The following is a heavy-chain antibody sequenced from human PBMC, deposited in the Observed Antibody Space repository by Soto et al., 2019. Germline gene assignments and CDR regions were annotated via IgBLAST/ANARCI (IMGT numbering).Heavy chain of an antibody. CDR1: GYTFTGYF. J-gene: IGHJ5*02. V-gene: IGHV1-2*02. CDR3: ARDYGDYDNWFDP. Sequence: ASVKVSCKASGYTFTGYFMHWVRQSPGQGLEWMGWINPNSGGTSYAQKFQGRVTMTRDTSISTAYMELTRLRSDDTAVYYCARDYGDYDNWFDPWGQGTLVTVSS. D-gene: IGHD4-17*01. CDR2: INPNSGGT.